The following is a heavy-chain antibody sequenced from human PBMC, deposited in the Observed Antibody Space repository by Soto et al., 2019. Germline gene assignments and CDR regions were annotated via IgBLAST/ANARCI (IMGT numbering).Heavy chain of an antibody. CDR2: IGTAGDT. CDR3: ARWRGYGSGSYPFYAFDI. V-gene: IGHV3-13*01. Sequence: GGSLRLSCAASGFTFSSYDMHWVRQATGKGLEWVSAIGTAGDTYYPGSVKGRFTISRENAKNSLYLQMNSLRAEDTAVYYCARWRGYGSGSYPFYAFDIWGQGTMVTVSS. CDR1: GFTFSSYD. D-gene: IGHD3-10*01. J-gene: IGHJ3*02.